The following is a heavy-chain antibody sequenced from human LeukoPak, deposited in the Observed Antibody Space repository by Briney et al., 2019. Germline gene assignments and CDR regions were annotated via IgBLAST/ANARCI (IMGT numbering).Heavy chain of an antibody. V-gene: IGHV3-9*01. D-gene: IGHD1-26*01. Sequence: PGGSLRLSCAASGFTFEDYAFHWVRQAPATRPPPVPGINWNSASVGYADSVKGRFTISRDNAKNSLYLQMNSLRTEDTALYYCAKDRVVGALDAFDMWGQGTMVTVSS. CDR1: GFTFEDYA. CDR3: AKDRVVGALDAFDM. CDR2: INWNSASV. J-gene: IGHJ3*02.